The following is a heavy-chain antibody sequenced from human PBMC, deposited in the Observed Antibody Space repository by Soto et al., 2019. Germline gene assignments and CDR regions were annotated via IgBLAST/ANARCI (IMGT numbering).Heavy chain of an antibody. D-gene: IGHD5-12*01. CDR3: ASGFLSGYDNNWFDP. J-gene: IGHJ5*02. V-gene: IGHV3-53*01. CDR2: IYSGGST. Sequence: GGSLRLSCAASGFTVSSNYMSWVRQAPGKGLEWVSVIYSGGSTYYADSVKGRFTISRDNSKNTLYLQMNSLRAEDTAVYYCASGFLSGYDNNWFDPWGQGTLVTVSS. CDR1: GFTVSSNY.